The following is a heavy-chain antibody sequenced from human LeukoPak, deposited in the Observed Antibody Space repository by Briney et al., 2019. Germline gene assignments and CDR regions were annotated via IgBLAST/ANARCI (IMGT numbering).Heavy chain of an antibody. CDR3: AKDFLSGGSSWYSDAFDI. J-gene: IGHJ3*02. CDR2: ISYDGSNK. CDR1: GFTFSSYG. Sequence: QPGRSLRLSCAASGFTFSSYGMHWVRQAPGKGLEWVAVISYDGSNKYYADSVKGRFTISRDNSKNTLYLQMNSLRAEDTAVYYCAKDFLSGGSSWYSDAFDIWGRGTMVTVSS. D-gene: IGHD6-13*01. V-gene: IGHV3-30*18.